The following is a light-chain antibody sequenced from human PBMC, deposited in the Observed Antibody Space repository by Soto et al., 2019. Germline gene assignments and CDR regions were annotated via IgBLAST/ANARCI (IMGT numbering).Light chain of an antibody. CDR2: DVS. CDR3: SSYTSSSTLGV. V-gene: IGLV2-14*01. J-gene: IGLJ1*01. CDR1: SSDVGGYNY. Sequence: SERPKPASLNGFPGQSITISCTGTSSDVGGYNYVSWYQQHPGKAPKLMIYDVSNRPSGVSNRFSGSKSGNTASLTISGLQAEDEADYYCSSYTSSSTLGVFGTGTKVTVL.